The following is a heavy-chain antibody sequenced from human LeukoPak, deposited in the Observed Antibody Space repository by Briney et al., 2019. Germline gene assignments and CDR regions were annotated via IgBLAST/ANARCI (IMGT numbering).Heavy chain of an antibody. V-gene: IGHV1-8*01. D-gene: IGHD1-1*01. Sequence: ASVKVSCKASGYTFTSYDINWVRQATGQGLEWMGWMNPNSGNTGYAQKFQGRVTMTEDTSTDTAYMELSSLRSEDTAVYYCATYTKVDPIPGFDYWGQGTLVTVSS. CDR3: ATYTKVDPIPGFDY. CDR2: MNPNSGNT. CDR1: GYTFTSYD. J-gene: IGHJ4*02.